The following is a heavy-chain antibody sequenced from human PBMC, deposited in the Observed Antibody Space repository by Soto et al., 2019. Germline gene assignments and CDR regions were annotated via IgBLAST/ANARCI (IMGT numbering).Heavy chain of an antibody. V-gene: IGHV3-21*01. CDR3: ARDGSGSYGYYGVDV. D-gene: IGHD3-10*01. Sequence: PGGSLRLSCAASGFTLSSYSMNWVRQAPGKGLEWVSSISSSGSANIYYAESVKGRFTISRDNAKNLLYLQMSSLRAEDTAVYYCARDGSGSYGYYGVDVWGQGTTVTVSS. CDR1: GFTLSSYS. J-gene: IGHJ6*02. CDR2: ISSSGSANI.